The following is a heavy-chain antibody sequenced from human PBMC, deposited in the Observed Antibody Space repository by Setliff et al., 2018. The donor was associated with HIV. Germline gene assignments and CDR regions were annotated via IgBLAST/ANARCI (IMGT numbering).Heavy chain of an antibody. CDR1: GYTFTSYY. CDR2: INPSKGDI. Sequence: GASVKVSCKASGYTFTSYYLHWVRQAPGQGLEWLGRINPSKGDIHYPQKFQGRVTMTSDTSTSTVYMDLRSLRSEDSAVYYCAKEMPGGHWDDFWGQGTLVTVSS. CDR3: AKEMPGGHWDDF. V-gene: IGHV1-46*01. D-gene: IGHD1-26*01. J-gene: IGHJ4*02.